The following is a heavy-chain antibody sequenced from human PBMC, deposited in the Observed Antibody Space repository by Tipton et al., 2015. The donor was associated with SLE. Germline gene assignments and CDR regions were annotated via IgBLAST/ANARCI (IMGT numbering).Heavy chain of an antibody. J-gene: IGHJ6*03. D-gene: IGHD6-6*01. CDR3: ARGSIAARGYYMDV. CDR2: INHSGST. Sequence: TLSLTCAVYGGSFSGYYWSWIRQPPGKGLEWIGEINHSGSTNYNPSLKSRVTISVDTSKNQFSLKLSSVTAADTAVYYCARGSIAARGYYMDVWGKGTTVTVSS. CDR1: GGSFSGYY. V-gene: IGHV4-34*01.